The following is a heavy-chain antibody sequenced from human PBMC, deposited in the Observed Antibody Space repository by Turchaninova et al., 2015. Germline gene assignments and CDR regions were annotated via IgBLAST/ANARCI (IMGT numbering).Heavy chain of an antibody. D-gene: IGHD3-22*01. J-gene: IGHJ4*02. Sequence: QVQLQQWGAGLLKPSETLSLPCAVYGGSGRGYYWNWHPQPPGKGREWIGEIKHSGSTNYNPSLKSRVTISVDTSKNQFSLKLSSVTAADTAVYYCARAIARYFDYWGQGTLVTVSS. V-gene: IGHV4-34*01. CDR1: GGSGRGYY. CDR3: ARAIARYFDY. CDR2: IKHSGST.